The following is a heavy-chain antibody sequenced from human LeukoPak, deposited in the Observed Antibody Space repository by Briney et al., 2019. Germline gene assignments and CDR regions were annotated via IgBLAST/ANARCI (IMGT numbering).Heavy chain of an antibody. CDR1: GYAFTSYG. CDR3: ARDTAIIPGIAASGLDY. V-gene: IGHV1-18*01. Sequence: ASVKVSCKASGYAFTSYGISWVRQAPGQGLEWMGWISAYNGNTNYAQKLQGRVTMTRDTSTSTVYMELSSLRSEDTAVYYCARDTAIIPGIAASGLDYWGQGTLVTVSS. J-gene: IGHJ4*02. CDR2: ISAYNGNT. D-gene: IGHD6-25*01.